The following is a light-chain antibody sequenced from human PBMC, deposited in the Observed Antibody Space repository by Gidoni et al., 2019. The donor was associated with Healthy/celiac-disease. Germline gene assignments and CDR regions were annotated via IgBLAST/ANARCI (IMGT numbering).Light chain of an antibody. Sequence: EIVMTQSPATLSVSPGERATLSCRASQSVRSNLAWYQQKPGQGPRLLIYGASTSATGIPARSSGSGSGTEFTLTISSLQSEDFAVYYCQQYNNWPPTWTFGQGTKVEIK. CDR1: QSVRSN. CDR2: GAS. V-gene: IGKV3-15*01. J-gene: IGKJ1*01. CDR3: QQYNNWPPTWT.